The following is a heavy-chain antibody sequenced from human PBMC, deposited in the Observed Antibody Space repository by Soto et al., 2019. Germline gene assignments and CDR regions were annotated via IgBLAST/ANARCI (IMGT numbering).Heavy chain of an antibody. J-gene: IGHJ4*02. CDR2: IWYDGSNK. Sequence: QVQLVESGGGVVQPGRSLRLSCAASGFTFSSHGMHWVRQAPGKGLEWVACIWYDGSNKDYADSVRGRLTISRDNSKNTLYPQMNSLRAEDTAVYYCARYTGEVQALDYWGQGTLVTVSS. D-gene: IGHD2-2*02. CDR1: GFTFSSHG. V-gene: IGHV3-33*01. CDR3: ARYTGEVQALDY.